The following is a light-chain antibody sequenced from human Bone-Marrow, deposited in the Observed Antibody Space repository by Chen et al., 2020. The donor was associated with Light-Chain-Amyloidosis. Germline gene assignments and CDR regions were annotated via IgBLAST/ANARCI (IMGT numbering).Light chain of an antibody. Sequence: QSVLTQPPSVSGAPGQRVTISCTGSSSNIGAGYDVHWYQKLPGTAPKLLIYGNSNRPSGVPDRCDGSKSGTSASLAITGLQAEDEADYYCQSYDSSLSGSHVVFGGGTKLTVL. V-gene: IGLV1-40*01. CDR2: GNS. CDR3: QSYDSSLSGSHVV. J-gene: IGLJ2*01. CDR1: SSNIGAGYD.